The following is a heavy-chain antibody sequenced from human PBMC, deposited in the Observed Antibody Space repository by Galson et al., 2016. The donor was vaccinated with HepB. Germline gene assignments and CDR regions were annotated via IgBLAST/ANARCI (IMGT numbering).Heavy chain of an antibody. CDR2: IIPILGIA. Sequence: VKVSCKASGGTFSSYTISWVRQAPGQGLEWMGRIIPILGIANYAQKFQGRVAITADKSTSTAYMELSSLRSEDTAVYYCARGGGIFAYNWFDPWGQGTLVTVSS. CDR1: GGTFSSYT. D-gene: IGHD3-3*01. CDR3: ARGGGIFAYNWFDP. V-gene: IGHV1-69*02. J-gene: IGHJ5*02.